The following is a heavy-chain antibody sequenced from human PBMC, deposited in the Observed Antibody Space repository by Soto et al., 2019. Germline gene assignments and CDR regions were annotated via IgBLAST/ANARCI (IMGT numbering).Heavy chain of an antibody. J-gene: IGHJ4*02. CDR2: IYYSGST. CDR1: GGSISSGDYY. D-gene: IGHD2-21*02. V-gene: IGHV4-30-4*01. Sequence: TSETLSLTCTVSGGSISSGDYYWSWIRQPPGKGLEWIGYIYYSGSTYYNPSLKSRVTISVDTSKNQFSLKLSSVTAADTAVYYCAREGVVTRVYDDYYYFDYWGQGTLVTVSS. CDR3: AREGVVTRVYDDYYYFDY.